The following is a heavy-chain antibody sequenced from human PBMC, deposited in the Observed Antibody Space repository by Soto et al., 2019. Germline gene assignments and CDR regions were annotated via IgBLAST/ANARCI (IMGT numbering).Heavy chain of an antibody. CDR3: ARSPAYGDYFFDY. Sequence: SETLSLTCTFSDGSVSSGSSDWSWIRQPPGKGLEWIGYIYYSGSTNYNPSLKSRVTISVDTSKNQFSLKLSSVTAADTAVYYCARSPAYGDYFFDYWGQGTMVTVSS. D-gene: IGHD4-17*01. V-gene: IGHV4-61*01. CDR2: IYYSGST. J-gene: IGHJ4*02. CDR1: DGSVSSGSSD.